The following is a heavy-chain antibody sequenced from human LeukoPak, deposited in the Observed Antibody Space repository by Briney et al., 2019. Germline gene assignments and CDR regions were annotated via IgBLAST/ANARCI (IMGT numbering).Heavy chain of an antibody. V-gene: IGHV1-18*01. CDR2: ISAYNGNT. Sequence: ASAKVSCKASGYTFTSYGISWVRQAPGQGLEWMGWISAYNGNTNYAQKLQGRVTMTTDTSTSTAYMELRSLRSDDTAVYYCARDRTIFGVVIIDTGFDYWGQGTLVTVSS. D-gene: IGHD3-3*01. CDR3: ARDRTIFGVVIIDTGFDY. J-gene: IGHJ4*02. CDR1: GYTFTSYG.